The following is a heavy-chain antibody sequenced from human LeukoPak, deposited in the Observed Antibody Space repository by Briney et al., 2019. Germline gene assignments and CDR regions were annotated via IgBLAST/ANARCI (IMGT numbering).Heavy chain of an antibody. CDR1: GGSISSYY. V-gene: IGHV4-59*01. D-gene: IGHD3-16*01. CDR3: ARDASLGPFDS. CDR2: IFHSGAT. Sequence: PSETLSLTCTVSGGSISSYYWSWIRQPPGKGLEWIGYIFHSGATNYSPSLKSRVTMSVDTSKNQFSLRLRSVTAADTAVYYCARDASLGPFDSWGQGIQVTVSS. J-gene: IGHJ4*02.